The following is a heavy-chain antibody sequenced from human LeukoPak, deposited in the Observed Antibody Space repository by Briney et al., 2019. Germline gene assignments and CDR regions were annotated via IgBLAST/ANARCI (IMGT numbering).Heavy chain of an antibody. Sequence: GGSLRLSCVVSGFTFSTFTMNWVRQAPGKGLEWVSCISSSSSYIYYADSVKGRFTISRDNAKNSLYLQMNSLRAEDTAVYYCARESTVDPYDAFDIWGQGTMVTVSS. CDR2: ISSSSSYI. V-gene: IGHV3-21*01. D-gene: IGHD4-23*01. J-gene: IGHJ3*02. CDR1: GFTFSTFT. CDR3: ARESTVDPYDAFDI.